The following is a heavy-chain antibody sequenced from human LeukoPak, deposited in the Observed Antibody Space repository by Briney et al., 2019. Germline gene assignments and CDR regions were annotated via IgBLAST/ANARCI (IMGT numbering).Heavy chain of an antibody. CDR3: ARDYTGYFP. D-gene: IGHD3-9*01. Sequence: PGGSLRLSCEASGFTFSSYWMSWVRQAPGKGLEWVANIKTDGSEKYYVDSVKGRFTISRDNAKNSLSLQMNSLRAEDTAVYYCARDYTGYFPWGQGTLVIVSS. CDR1: GFTFSSYW. CDR2: IKTDGSEK. V-gene: IGHV3-7*03. J-gene: IGHJ5*02.